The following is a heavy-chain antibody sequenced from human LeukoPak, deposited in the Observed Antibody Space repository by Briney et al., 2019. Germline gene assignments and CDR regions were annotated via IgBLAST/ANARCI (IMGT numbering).Heavy chain of an antibody. CDR2: IYYSGST. CDR1: GGSISSYY. J-gene: IGHJ4*02. CDR3: ASGPTSSGYYYGTFDY. V-gene: IGHV4-59*01. D-gene: IGHD3-22*01. Sequence: SETLSLTCTVSGGSISSYYWSWIRQPPGKGLEWIGYIYYSGSTNYNPSLKSRVTISVDTSKNQFSLKLSSVTAADTAVYYCASGPTSSGYYYGTFDYWAREPWSPSPQ.